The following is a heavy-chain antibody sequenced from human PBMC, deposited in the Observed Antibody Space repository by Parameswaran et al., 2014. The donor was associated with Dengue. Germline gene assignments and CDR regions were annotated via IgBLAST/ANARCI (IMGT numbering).Heavy chain of an antibody. Sequence: RWIRQPPGKGLEWVSSISGTGGTTYYADSVKGRFTVSRDNSKNTLYLEMNSLRAEDTAVYYCAKLPVVLLGRFDFWGQGAPVTVSS. J-gene: IGHJ4*02. CDR2: ISGTGGTT. V-gene: IGHV3-23*01. D-gene: IGHD2-8*01. CDR3: AKLPVVLLGRFDF.